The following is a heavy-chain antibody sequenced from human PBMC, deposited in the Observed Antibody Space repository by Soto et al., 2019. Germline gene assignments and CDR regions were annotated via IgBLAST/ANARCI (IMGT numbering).Heavy chain of an antibody. Sequence: PSETLSLTCTVSGGSISSYYWSWIRQPPGKGLEWIGFIYYSGRTNYNPSLKSRVTISVDTSRNQFSLRLSSVTAADTAVYYCARQGGGGASSLDSWGQGALVTVSS. D-gene: IGHD2-2*01. J-gene: IGHJ4*02. CDR1: GGSISSYY. CDR2: IYYSGRT. V-gene: IGHV4-59*08. CDR3: ARQGGGGASSLDS.